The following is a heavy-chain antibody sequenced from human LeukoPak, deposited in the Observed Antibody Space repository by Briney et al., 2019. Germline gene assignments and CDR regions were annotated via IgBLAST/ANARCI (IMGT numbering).Heavy chain of an antibody. CDR3: AKDRRWLQTTYDAFDI. J-gene: IGHJ3*02. CDR1: GFTFSSYA. CDR2: ISGSGGST. Sequence: GGSLRLSCAASGFTFSSYAMSWVRQAPGKGLEWVSAISGSGGSTYYADSVKGRFTISRDKSKNTLYLQMNSLRAEDTAVYYCAKDRRWLQTTYDAFDIWGQGTMVTVS. D-gene: IGHD5-24*01. V-gene: IGHV3-23*01.